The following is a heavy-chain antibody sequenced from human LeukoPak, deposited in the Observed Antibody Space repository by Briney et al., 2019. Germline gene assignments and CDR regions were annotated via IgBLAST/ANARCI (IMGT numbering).Heavy chain of an antibody. D-gene: IGHD6-13*01. CDR1: GGSISSSSYY. CDR3: ARDIAAAGTPWNWFDP. J-gene: IGHJ5*02. Sequence: SETLSLTCTVSGGSISSSSYYWGWIRQPPGKGLEWIGSIYYSGSTYYNPPLKSRVTISVDTSKNQFSLKLSSVTAADTAVYYCARDIAAAGTPWNWFDPWGQGTLVTVSS. CDR2: IYYSGST. V-gene: IGHV4-39*07.